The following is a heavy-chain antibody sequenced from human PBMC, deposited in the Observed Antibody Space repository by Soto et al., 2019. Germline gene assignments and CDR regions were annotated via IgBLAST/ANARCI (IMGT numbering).Heavy chain of an antibody. D-gene: IGHD2-21*02. CDR1: GFSFDDFV. J-gene: IGHJ4*02. CDR2: VSWNSGAK. Sequence: GGSLRLSCVASGFSFDDFVMNWVRQRPGKGLEWVSSVSWNSGAKLYADSVKGRFAISRDSAKKSVYLQMNSLRPDDTAFYYCAKGVATAVPALDYWGQG. CDR3: AKGVATAVPALDY. V-gene: IGHV3-9*01.